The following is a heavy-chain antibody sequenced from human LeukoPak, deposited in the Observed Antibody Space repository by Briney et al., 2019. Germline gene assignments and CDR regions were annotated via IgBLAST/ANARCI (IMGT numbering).Heavy chain of an antibody. CDR1: GFTFSSYG. CDR2: ISYDGGNK. CDR3: VRGAGNYKEFYYYYGLDV. Sequence: GTSLRLSCAASGFTFSSYGMHWVRQAPGRGLEWVAAISYDGGNKDYGDFVKGRFTISRDNPKETLYLQMNSLTAEDTAVYFCVRGAGNYKEFYYYYGLDVWGKGTTVTVSS. V-gene: IGHV3-30*03. D-gene: IGHD3-9*01. J-gene: IGHJ6*04.